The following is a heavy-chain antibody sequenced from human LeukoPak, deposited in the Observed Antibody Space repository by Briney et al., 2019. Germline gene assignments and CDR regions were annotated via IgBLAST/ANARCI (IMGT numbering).Heavy chain of an antibody. CDR1: GGSFSGYY. Sequence: PSETLSLTCAVYGGSFSGYYWSWIRQPPGKGLEWIGEINHSGSTNYNPSLRSRVTISVDTFKNQFSLKLSSVTAADTAVYYCARGGPDIVVVPAAPGVRFDPWGQGTLVTVSS. V-gene: IGHV4-34*01. CDR3: ARGGPDIVVVPAAPGVRFDP. CDR2: INHSGST. D-gene: IGHD2-2*01. J-gene: IGHJ5*02.